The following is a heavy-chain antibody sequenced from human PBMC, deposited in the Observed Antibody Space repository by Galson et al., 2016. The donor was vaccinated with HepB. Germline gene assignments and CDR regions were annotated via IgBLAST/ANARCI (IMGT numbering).Heavy chain of an antibody. CDR1: GFTFSTYN. CDR2: ISWDGRSP. J-gene: IGHJ6*02. V-gene: IGHV3-43*01. CDR3: GKDWGSLWESSGKGMDV. Sequence: SLRLSCAASGFTFSTYNMNWVRQAPGKGLEWVSLISWDGRSPDYADSVKGRFTISRDNRKNSLYLQMNSLRSEDTALYYCGKDWGSLWESSGKGMDVWGQGTTVTVSS. D-gene: IGHD3-10*01.